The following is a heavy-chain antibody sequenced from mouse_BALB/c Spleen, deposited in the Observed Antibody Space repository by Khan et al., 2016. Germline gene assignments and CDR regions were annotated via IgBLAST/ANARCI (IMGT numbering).Heavy chain of an antibody. CDR2: INTYSGES. Sequence: QIQLVQSGPELKRPGKTVKISCKASGYTFTNYGINWVKQAPGKGLKWMGWINTYSGESTYADDFKGRFAFSLETSANTAYLQINNLKNEDTDTYFFARYRYYYSSSRYFDVWGAGTTVTVSS. J-gene: IGHJ1*01. D-gene: IGHD1-1*01. CDR1: GYTFTNYG. CDR3: ARYRYYYSSSRYFDV. V-gene: IGHV9-3-1*01.